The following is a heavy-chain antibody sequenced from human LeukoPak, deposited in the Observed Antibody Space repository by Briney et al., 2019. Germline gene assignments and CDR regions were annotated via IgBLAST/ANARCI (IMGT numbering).Heavy chain of an antibody. CDR3: ATSDPSGSYFFDY. D-gene: IGHD1-26*01. V-gene: IGHV4-34*01. J-gene: IGHJ4*02. CDR1: GGSFSGYY. CDR2: INHSGST. Sequence: SETLSLTCAVYGGSFSGYYWSWIRQPPGKGLEWIGEINHSGSTNYNPSLKSRVTISVDTSKNQFSLKLSSVTAADTAVYYCATSDPSGSYFFDYWGQGTLVTVSS.